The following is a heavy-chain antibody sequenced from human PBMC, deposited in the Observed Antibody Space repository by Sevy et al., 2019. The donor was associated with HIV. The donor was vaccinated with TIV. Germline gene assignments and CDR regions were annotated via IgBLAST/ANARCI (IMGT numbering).Heavy chain of an antibody. J-gene: IGHJ6*02. CDR3: AKNESATYYDFWSGYSNYYYYYGMDV. V-gene: IGHV3-30*02. CDR2: IRYDGSNK. Sequence: GGSLRLSCAASGFTFSSYGMHWVRQAPGKGLEWVAFIRYDGSNKYYADSVKGRLTISRDNSKNTLYMEMNSLRAEDTAVYYCAKNESATYYDFWSGYSNYYYYYGMDVWGQGTTVTVSS. D-gene: IGHD3-3*01. CDR1: GFTFSSYG.